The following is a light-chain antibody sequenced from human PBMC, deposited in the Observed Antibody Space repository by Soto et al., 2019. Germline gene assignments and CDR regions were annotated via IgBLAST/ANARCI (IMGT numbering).Light chain of an antibody. Sequence: IVMTQFPATLSVSPGERVTLSCRASQSVRSNLAWYQQRPGRAPRLLIYGASSRATGVPSRFRGSGSGTEFTLTISSLQSEDFAVYYCQHYNYWPPWTFGQGTKVDIK. CDR3: QHYNYWPPWT. CDR1: QSVRSN. V-gene: IGKV3-15*01. CDR2: GAS. J-gene: IGKJ1*01.